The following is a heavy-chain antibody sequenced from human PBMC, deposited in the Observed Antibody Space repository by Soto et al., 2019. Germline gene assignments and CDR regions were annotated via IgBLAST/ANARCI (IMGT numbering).Heavy chain of an antibody. CDR1: GGSISSYY. V-gene: IGHV4-59*12. CDR3: AREVEHQLAYNWFDP. J-gene: IGHJ5*02. D-gene: IGHD6-13*01. Sequence: SETLSLTCTVSGGSISSYYWSWIRQPPGKGLEWIGYIYYSGSTNYNPSLKSRVTISVDTSKNQFSLQLNSVTPEDTAVYYCAREVEHQLAYNWFDPWGQGTLVTVSS. CDR2: IYYSGST.